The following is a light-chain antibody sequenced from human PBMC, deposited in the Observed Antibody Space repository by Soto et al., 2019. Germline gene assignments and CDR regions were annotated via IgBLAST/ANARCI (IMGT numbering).Light chain of an antibody. CDR2: EVS. CDR1: SSDVGGYNY. J-gene: IGLJ1*01. CDR3: SSYTSSSTYYV. Sequence: QSALTQPASVSVSPGQSITISCTGTSSDVGGYNYVSWYQQHPGKAPKLMIYEVSNRPSGVSNRFSGSKSGNTASLTISGLQAEDEADYYCSSYTSSSTYYVFGTGTKLTVL. V-gene: IGLV2-14*01.